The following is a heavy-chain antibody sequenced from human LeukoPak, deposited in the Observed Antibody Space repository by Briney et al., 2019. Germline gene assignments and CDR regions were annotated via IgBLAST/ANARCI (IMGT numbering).Heavy chain of an antibody. Sequence: PGASVKVSCKTSGYTFTGYYMHWVRQAPGQGLEWMGWINPNSGGTNYAQKFQGRVTMTRDTSISTAYMELSRLRSDDTAVYHCARDNSVGETAWWFDPWGQGTLVTVSS. D-gene: IGHD1-26*01. CDR2: INPNSGGT. V-gene: IGHV1-2*02. J-gene: IGHJ5*02. CDR1: GYTFTGYY. CDR3: ARDNSVGETAWWFDP.